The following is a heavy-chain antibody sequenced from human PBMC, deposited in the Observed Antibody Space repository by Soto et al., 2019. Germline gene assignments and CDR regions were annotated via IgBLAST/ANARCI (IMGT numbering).Heavy chain of an antibody. CDR2: ISVYNRNS. J-gene: IGHJ3*02. Sequence: QVQLVQSGTEVKKPGASVKVSCKASGYNFSGYGISWVRQAPGQGLEWMGWISVYNRNSHSAQKLQGRLTMTTDTSTSTAYMELRCLKADDTAVYYCARDFGHWFGEFDALHMWGEGTKVTASS. CDR1: GYNFSGYG. D-gene: IGHD3-10*01. CDR3: ARDFGHWFGEFDALHM. V-gene: IGHV1-18*01.